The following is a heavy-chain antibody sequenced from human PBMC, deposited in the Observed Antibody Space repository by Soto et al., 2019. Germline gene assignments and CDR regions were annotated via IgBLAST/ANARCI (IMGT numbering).Heavy chain of an antibody. CDR3: TTADEIGYYYYGMDV. CDR1: GFTFSNAW. J-gene: IGHJ6*02. V-gene: IGHV3-15*07. CDR2: IKSKTDGGTT. Sequence: GGSLRLSCAASGFTFSNAWMNWVRQAPGKGLEWVGRIKSKTDGGTTDYAAPVKGRFTISRDDSKNTLYLQMNSLKTEDTAVYYCTTADEIGYYYYGMDVWGQGTTVTVSS.